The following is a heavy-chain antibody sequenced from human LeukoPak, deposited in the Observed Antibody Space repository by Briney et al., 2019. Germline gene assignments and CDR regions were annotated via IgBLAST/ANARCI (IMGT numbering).Heavy chain of an antibody. CDR1: GFTFSDYF. CDR3: ARSGREATEIDY. Sequence: PGGSLRLSCAASGFTFSDYFMSWVRQAPGKGLEWLSYINGRGTYIDYAESLKGRLTISRDNAQNSLYLQMNSLRVEDTAVYYCARSGREATEIDYWGQGTLVTVSS. CDR2: INGRGTYI. J-gene: IGHJ4*02. D-gene: IGHD1-1*01. V-gene: IGHV3-11*06.